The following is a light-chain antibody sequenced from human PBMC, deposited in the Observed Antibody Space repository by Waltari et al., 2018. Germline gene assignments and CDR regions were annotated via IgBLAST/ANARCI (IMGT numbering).Light chain of an antibody. V-gene: IGLV2-14*03. J-gene: IGLJ3*02. Sequence: QSALTQPASVSGSPGQSITIPCTATSMDVGTYNSVSWYQDHPGQGPKVIIYDVSDRPSGVSARFSGSKSGNTASLTISGLQAEDEADYYCSSQSSDDVVLFGGGTKVTVL. CDR2: DVS. CDR3: SSQSSDDVVL. CDR1: SMDVGTYNS.